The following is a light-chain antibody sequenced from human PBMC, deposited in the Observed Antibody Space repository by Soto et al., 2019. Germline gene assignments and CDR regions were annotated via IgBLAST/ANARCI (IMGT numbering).Light chain of an antibody. V-gene: IGKV3D-15*02. Sequence: EIVMTQSPATLSVSPGERAPLSCRASQSVSSDLAWYHQKPGQAPRLLIYGASTRATGIPARFSGSGSGTDLTLTISSLQSEDFAVYYCQQYGSSPTWTFGQGTKVDIK. CDR3: QQYGSSPTWT. J-gene: IGKJ1*01. CDR2: GAS. CDR1: QSVSSD.